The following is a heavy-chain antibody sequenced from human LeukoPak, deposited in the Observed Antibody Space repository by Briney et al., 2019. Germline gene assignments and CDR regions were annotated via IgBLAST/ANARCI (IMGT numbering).Heavy chain of an antibody. Sequence: GGSLRLSCAASGFTFGSYSMNWVRQAPGKGLEWVAVIRYDGSNQYYVDSVKGRFTISRDNSKNTLYLQMNSLRAEDTAVYYCAYIWSDFPGGSWGQGTLVTVSS. J-gene: IGHJ5*02. D-gene: IGHD3-3*01. CDR2: IRYDGSNQ. CDR1: GFTFGSYS. V-gene: IGHV3-33*08. CDR3: AYIWSDFPGGS.